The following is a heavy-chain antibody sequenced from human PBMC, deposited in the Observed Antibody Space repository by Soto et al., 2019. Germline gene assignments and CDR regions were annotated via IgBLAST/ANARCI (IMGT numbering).Heavy chain of an antibody. V-gene: IGHV5-51*01. CDR1: GYSFTNYW. Sequence: GESLKISCKASGYSFTNYWIGWVRQMPGKGLEWMGIIYPGDSDTRYSPSFQGRVTISADKSINTAYLQWSSLKASDTAIYYCARLTVITAIDFWGQGTLVTVSS. J-gene: IGHJ4*02. CDR3: ARLTVITAIDF. D-gene: IGHD4-4*01. CDR2: IYPGDSDT.